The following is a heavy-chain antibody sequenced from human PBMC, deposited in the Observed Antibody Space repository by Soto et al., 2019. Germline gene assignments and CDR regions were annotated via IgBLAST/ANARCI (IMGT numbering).Heavy chain of an antibody. CDR1: GFTFSSYG. V-gene: IGHV3-33*01. Sequence: GGSLRLSCAASGFTFSSYGMHWVRQAPGKGLEWVAIRWYDGSDKYYSDSVKGRFTISRDNSKNTLYLQMNSLRAADTAVYYCARAYSSSSPGLEDYYYYGMDVWGQGTTVTVSS. CDR3: ARAYSSSSPGLEDYYYYGMDV. J-gene: IGHJ6*02. CDR2: RWYDGSDK. D-gene: IGHD6-6*01.